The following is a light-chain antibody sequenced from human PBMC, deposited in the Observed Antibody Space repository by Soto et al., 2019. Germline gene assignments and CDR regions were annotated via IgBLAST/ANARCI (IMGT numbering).Light chain of an antibody. Sequence: EIVLTQSPATLSLSPGERATLSCRASQSVSSYLAWYQHKPGQAPRLLIYDASNRATGIPARFSGSGSGTEFTLTISSLEPEEFAVYYCQHRSGWPLTFGGGTKVEIK. CDR1: QSVSSY. J-gene: IGKJ4*01. CDR2: DAS. V-gene: IGKV3-11*01. CDR3: QHRSGWPLT.